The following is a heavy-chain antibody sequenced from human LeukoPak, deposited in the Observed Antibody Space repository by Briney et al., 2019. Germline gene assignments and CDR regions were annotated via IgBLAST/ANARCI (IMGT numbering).Heavy chain of an antibody. CDR3: TAQGGSGDLRY. CDR1: GFTFSNTW. V-gene: IGHV3-15*01. CDR2: IKRIIDGGTT. Sequence: GGSLRLSCAASGFTFSNTWMNWVRQAPGKGLEWVGHIKRIIDGGTTDYAAPVKGRFTVSRDDSINTLYLRMSSLKTEDTAVYYCTAQGGSGDLRYWGQGTLVTVSS. D-gene: IGHD4-17*01. J-gene: IGHJ4*02.